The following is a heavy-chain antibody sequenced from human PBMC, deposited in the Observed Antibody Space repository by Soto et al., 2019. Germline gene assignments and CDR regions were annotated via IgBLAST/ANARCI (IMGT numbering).Heavy chain of an antibody. CDR1: GYRFTNHG. CDR3: ARDFYPLAYYFDY. Sequence: ASVKVSCKASGYRFTNHGISWVRQAPGQGLEWMGWISGNDGKTKYARKFQGRVTMTTDTSTSTAYMEMNSLRHDDTAVYYCARDFYPLAYYFDYWSQGTLVTVSS. V-gene: IGHV1-18*01. J-gene: IGHJ4*02. CDR2: ISGNDGKT.